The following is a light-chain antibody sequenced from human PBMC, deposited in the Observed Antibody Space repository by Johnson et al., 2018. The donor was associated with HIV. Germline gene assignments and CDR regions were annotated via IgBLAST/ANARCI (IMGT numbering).Light chain of an antibody. CDR3: GTWDKSLRPDV. V-gene: IGLV1-51*02. Sequence: QSMLTQPPSVSAAPGQWVTISCSGSDSNIGNNYVSWYQHLPGTAPKLLIYENSFRPSGIPDRFSGSKSGTSATLAITGLQTGDEADYYCGTWDKSLRPDVFGDGTRVTVL. CDR1: DSNIGNNY. CDR2: ENS. J-gene: IGLJ1*01.